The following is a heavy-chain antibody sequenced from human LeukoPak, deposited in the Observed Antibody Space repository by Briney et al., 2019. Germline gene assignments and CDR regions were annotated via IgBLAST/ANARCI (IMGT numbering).Heavy chain of an antibody. D-gene: IGHD2-8*01. CDR1: GFSFSTYA. CDR2: IYAGGTRT. J-gene: IGHJ5*02. Sequence: GGSLRLSCAASGFSFSTYAMTWVRQAPGKGLEWVSNIYAGGTRTYYADSVKGRFTISRDNSQNTLYLQMNSLKVEDTAVYYCAKGLSGVSRPWSQGTLVTVSS. CDR3: AKGLSGVSRP. V-gene: IGHV3-23*01.